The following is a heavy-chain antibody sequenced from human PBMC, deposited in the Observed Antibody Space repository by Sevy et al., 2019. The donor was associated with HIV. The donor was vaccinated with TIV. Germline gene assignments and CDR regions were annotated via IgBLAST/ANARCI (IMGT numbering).Heavy chain of an antibody. V-gene: IGHV3-48*03. CDR3: ARHLPPSATTVPHFDY. D-gene: IGHD4-17*01. J-gene: IGHJ4*02. Sequence: GGCLRLSCTASGFTFSSYEMNWVRQAPGKGLERVSYISNSGSTIHYSDSVKGRFTISRDNAKNSLYLQMNSLRAEDTAVYYCARHLPPSATTVPHFDYWGRGTLVTVSS. CDR2: ISNSGSTI. CDR1: GFTFSSYE.